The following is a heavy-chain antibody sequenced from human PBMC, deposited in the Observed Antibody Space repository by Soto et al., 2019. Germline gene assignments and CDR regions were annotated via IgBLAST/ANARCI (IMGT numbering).Heavy chain of an antibody. CDR1: GFTFSDYY. J-gene: IGHJ6*03. V-gene: IGHV3-11*01. Sequence: GGSLRLSCAASGFTFSDYYMSWIRQAPGKGLEWVSYISSSGSTIYYADSVKGRFTISRDNAKNSLYLQMNSLRAEDTAVYYCARVTYRFYQLLGDYYYYMDVWGKGTTVTVSS. CDR2: ISSSGSTI. D-gene: IGHD2-2*01. CDR3: ARVTYRFYQLLGDYYYYMDV.